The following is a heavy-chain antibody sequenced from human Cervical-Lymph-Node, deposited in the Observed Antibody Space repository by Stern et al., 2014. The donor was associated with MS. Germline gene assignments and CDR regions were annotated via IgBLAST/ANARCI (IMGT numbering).Heavy chain of an antibody. CDR1: GGTFSDYA. J-gene: IGHJ4*02. Sequence: VQLVESGAEVRKPGSSVRVSCKASGGTFSDYALNWVRQAPGQGLEWMGGIVPILETPNDAQKFQGRVTIIADTSTSTSHMELSSLKSEDTAVYYCARSRRLASAGTLDYWGQGTLVTVSS. D-gene: IGHD6-13*01. CDR2: IVPILETP. CDR3: ARSRRLASAGTLDY. V-gene: IGHV1-69*06.